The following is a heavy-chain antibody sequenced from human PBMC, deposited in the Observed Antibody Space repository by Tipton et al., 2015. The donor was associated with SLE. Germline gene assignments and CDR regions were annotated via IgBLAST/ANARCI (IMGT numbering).Heavy chain of an antibody. Sequence: PGLVKPSETLTLTCSVSGDSVSSRNYYWGWIRQPPGKGLEWLGSVHYSGNSYYNPSLKSRVTISVDTSKNQFSLNFGSVTAADTAIYYCVTSDRYNSGIYPVDCFDIWGQGTKVTVSS. D-gene: IGHD3-10*01. V-gene: IGHV4-39*01. CDR1: GDSVSSRNYY. CDR3: VTSDRYNSGIYPVDCFDI. CDR2: VHYSGNS. J-gene: IGHJ3*02.